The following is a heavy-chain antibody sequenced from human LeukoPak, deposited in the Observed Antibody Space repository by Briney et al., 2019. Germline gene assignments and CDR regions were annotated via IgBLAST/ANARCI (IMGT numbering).Heavy chain of an antibody. CDR3: ARRHCSSTSCYLPKYCFDY. D-gene: IGHD2-2*01. Sequence: SETLSLTCAVYGGSFSGYYWSWIRQPPGKGLEWIGEINHSGSTNYNPSLKSRVTISVDTSKNQFSLKLSSVTAADTAVYYCARRHCSSTSCYLPKYCFDYWGQGTLVTVSS. V-gene: IGHV4-34*01. J-gene: IGHJ4*02. CDR2: INHSGST. CDR1: GGSFSGYY.